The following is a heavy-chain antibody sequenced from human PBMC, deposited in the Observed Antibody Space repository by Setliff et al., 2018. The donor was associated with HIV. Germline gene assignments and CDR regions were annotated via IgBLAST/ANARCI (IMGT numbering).Heavy chain of an antibody. J-gene: IGHJ4*02. CDR1: GFTFSNAW. V-gene: IGHV3-7*01. Sequence: GGSLRLSCAASGFTFSNAWMSWVRQAPGKGLEWVANIKQDGTEKYYADSVEGRFTISRDQYKNTLYLQMSTLRPEDTAVYYCVRVYDAVVLAGRLWGQGTLVTVSS. D-gene: IGHD2-2*01. CDR3: VRVYDAVVLAGRL. CDR2: IKQDGTEK.